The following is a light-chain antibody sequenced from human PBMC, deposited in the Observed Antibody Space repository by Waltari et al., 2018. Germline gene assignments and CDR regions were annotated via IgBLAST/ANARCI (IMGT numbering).Light chain of an antibody. CDR2: GAS. CDR3: QKYESLPAT. CDR1: QSVGRY. Sequence: EIVLTQSPGTLSLSPGERATLSCRASQSVGRYLAWYQKKPGQAPRLLIYGASSRATGIPDRVSGSGSGTDFSLTISRLEPEDFAVYYCQKYESLPATFGQGTKVEI. V-gene: IGKV3-20*01. J-gene: IGKJ1*01.